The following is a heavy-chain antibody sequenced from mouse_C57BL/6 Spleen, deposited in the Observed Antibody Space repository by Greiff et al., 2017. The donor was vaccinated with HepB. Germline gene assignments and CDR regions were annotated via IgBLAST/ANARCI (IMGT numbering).Heavy chain of an antibody. Sequence: EVKVVESGGDLVKPGGSLKLSCAASGFTFSSYGMSWVRQTPDKRLEWVATISSGGSYTYYPDSVKGRFTISRDNAKNTLYLQMSSLKSEDTAMYYCARQSSWAMDYWGQGTSVTVSS. CDR1: GFTFSSYG. CDR2: ISSGGSYT. D-gene: IGHD1-1*01. J-gene: IGHJ4*01. V-gene: IGHV5-6*01. CDR3: ARQSSWAMDY.